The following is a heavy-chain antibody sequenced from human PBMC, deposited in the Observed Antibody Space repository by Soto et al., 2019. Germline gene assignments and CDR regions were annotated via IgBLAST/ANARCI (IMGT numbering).Heavy chain of an antibody. CDR1: GGSISSSSYY. CDR3: ARQRPNYDFWSGYSSPLDV. CDR2: IYYSGST. J-gene: IGHJ6*02. D-gene: IGHD3-3*01. Sequence: ETLSLTCTVSGGSISSSSYYWGWIRQPPGKGLEWIGSIYYSGSTYYNPSLKSRVTISVDTSKNQFSLKLSSVTAADTAVYYCARQRPNYDFWSGYSSPLDVWGQGTTVTVSS. V-gene: IGHV4-39*01.